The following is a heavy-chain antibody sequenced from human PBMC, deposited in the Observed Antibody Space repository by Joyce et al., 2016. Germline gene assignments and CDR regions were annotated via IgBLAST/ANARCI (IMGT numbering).Heavy chain of an antibody. J-gene: IGHJ5*02. D-gene: IGHD7-27*01. CDR1: GGSLRGYY. CDR2: IIHRGNT. V-gene: IGHV4-34*01. CDR3: ARGPRSNWGLVWFDP. Sequence: QVQLQQWGAGLLKPSETLSLTCAVYGGSLRGYYWSWIRQPPGKGLEWIGEIIHRGNTNCIPFFKSRVTISLDTAKNRFSLKLSSVTAADTAVYYCARGPRSNWGLVWFDPWGQGTLVTISS.